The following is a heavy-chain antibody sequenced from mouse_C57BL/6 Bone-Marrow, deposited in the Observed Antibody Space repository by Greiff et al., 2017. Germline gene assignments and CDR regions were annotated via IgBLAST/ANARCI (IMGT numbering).Heavy chain of an antibody. Sequence: QVQLQQPGAELVKPGASVKLSCKASGYTFTSYWMHWVKQRPGQGLEWIGMIHPNSGSTNYNEKFKSKATLTVDKSSSTAYMQLSSLTSEDSAVYYCAREDNYAYYYAMDYWGQGTSVTVSS. CDR1: GYTFTSYW. J-gene: IGHJ4*01. D-gene: IGHD1-3*01. V-gene: IGHV1-64*01. CDR2: IHPNSGST. CDR3: AREDNYAYYYAMDY.